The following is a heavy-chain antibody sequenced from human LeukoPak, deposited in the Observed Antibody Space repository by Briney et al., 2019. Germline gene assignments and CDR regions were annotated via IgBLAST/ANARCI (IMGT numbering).Heavy chain of an antibody. V-gene: IGHV1-18*01. CDR1: GYTFSSYG. Sequence: GASVKVSCKASGYTFSSYGISWVRQAPGQGPEWMGWISTYNGNTKYAQHLQDRVTMTTDTSTSTAYMELRSLRSDDTAVYYCARGVEYLSSRCLVLWGQGTLVTVSS. CDR2: ISTYNGNT. J-gene: IGHJ4*02. CDR3: ARGVEYLSSRCLVL. D-gene: IGHD6-13*01.